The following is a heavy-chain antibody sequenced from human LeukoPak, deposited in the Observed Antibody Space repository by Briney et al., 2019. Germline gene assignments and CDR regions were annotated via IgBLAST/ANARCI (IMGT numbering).Heavy chain of an antibody. CDR3: ARHLRIAAAGTWSAFDI. CDR1: DFTFSSYW. CDR2: INIDGGST. D-gene: IGHD6-13*01. Sequence: GGSLRLSCAASDFTFSSYWMHWVRQAPGKGPVWVSRINIDGGSTNYADSVKGRFTISRDNAKNTLYLQMNNLRVEDTAVYYCARHLRIAAAGTWSAFDIWGQGTMVTVSS. V-gene: IGHV3-74*01. J-gene: IGHJ3*02.